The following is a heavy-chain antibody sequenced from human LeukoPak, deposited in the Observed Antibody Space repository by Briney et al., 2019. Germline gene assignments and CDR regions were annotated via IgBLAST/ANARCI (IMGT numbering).Heavy chain of an antibody. CDR1: GGSISSYY. CDR3: ARDEYSSGWSGGFDY. CDR2: IYTSGST. D-gene: IGHD6-19*01. V-gene: IGHV4-4*07. Sequence: SEALSLTCTVSGGSISSYYWSWNRQPAGKGLEWIGRIYTSGSTNYNPSLKSRVTMSVDTSKNQFSLKLSSVTAADTAVYYCARDEYSSGWSGGFDYWGQGTLVTVSS. J-gene: IGHJ4*02.